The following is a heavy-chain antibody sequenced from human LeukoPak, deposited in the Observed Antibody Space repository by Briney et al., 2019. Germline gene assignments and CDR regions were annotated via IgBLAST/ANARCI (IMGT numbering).Heavy chain of an antibody. Sequence: GGSLGLSCAASGFTFTTYAINWVRQAPGKGLEWVSGISGGGDKAFYADSVNGRFTISGDNSENTVSLQMRSLRAEDTALYYCAKDLALAGTGGGFDVWGQGTRVAVSS. CDR1: GFTFTTYA. CDR3: AKDLALAGTGGGFDV. CDR2: ISGGGDKA. D-gene: IGHD6-19*01. J-gene: IGHJ3*01. V-gene: IGHV3-23*01.